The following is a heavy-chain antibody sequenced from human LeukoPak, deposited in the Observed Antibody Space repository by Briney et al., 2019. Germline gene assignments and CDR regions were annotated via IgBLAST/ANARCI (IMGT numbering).Heavy chain of an antibody. Sequence: GGSLRLSCVASGFSVSSKYMAWVRQAPGKGLEWVSVLYIGGNTYYGDFVKGRFTISRDNSRNTLYLQMNSLRVDDTAVYYCARELAVGAITEYFQDWGQGTLVTVSS. D-gene: IGHD1-26*01. V-gene: IGHV3-53*01. CDR2: LYIGGNT. CDR1: GFSVSSKY. J-gene: IGHJ1*01. CDR3: ARELAVGAITEYFQD.